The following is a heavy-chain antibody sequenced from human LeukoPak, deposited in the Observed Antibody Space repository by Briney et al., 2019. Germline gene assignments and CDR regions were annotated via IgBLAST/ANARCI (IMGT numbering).Heavy chain of an antibody. V-gene: IGHV3-66*02. CDR1: GFTVSSNY. Sequence: GGSLRLSCAASGFTVSSNYMSWVRQAPGKGLEWVSVIYSGGSTYYADSVKGRFTIFRDNSKNTLYLQMNSLRAEDTAVYYCARSWATPEYFQHWGQGTLVTVSS. CDR2: IYSGGST. J-gene: IGHJ1*01. D-gene: IGHD7-27*01. CDR3: ARSWATPEYFQH.